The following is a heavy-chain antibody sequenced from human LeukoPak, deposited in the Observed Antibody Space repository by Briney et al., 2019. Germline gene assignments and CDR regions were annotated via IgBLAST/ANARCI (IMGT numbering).Heavy chain of an antibody. D-gene: IGHD2-15*01. CDR2: INSGGNII. CDR1: EFTFSSYE. J-gene: IGHJ6*04. Sequence: GGSLRLSCAASEFTFSSYEINWFGQPPGKGLDGFSYINSGGNIIYHADSVKGRFTISRDNAKNSLYLQMNSLRAEDTAIYYCARRGGFTYGMDVWGKGTTVTVSS. V-gene: IGHV3-48*03. CDR3: ARRGGFTYGMDV.